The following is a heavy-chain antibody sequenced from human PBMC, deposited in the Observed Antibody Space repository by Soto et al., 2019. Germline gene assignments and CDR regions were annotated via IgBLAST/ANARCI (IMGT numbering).Heavy chain of an antibody. V-gene: IGHV3-23*01. CDR3: AKDDWGAALLRFDY. CDR1: GFSFRTYA. Sequence: EVQLLQSGGGLVQPGGSLRLSCVGSGFSFRTYAMSWVRQAPGKGLEWVAGITGTGSSADYADSVKGRFTISRDNSKNTLYLHLKNLRADDTAAFYCAKDDWGAALLRFDYWGQGTLVTVSS. CDR2: ITGTGSSA. D-gene: IGHD7-27*01. J-gene: IGHJ4*02.